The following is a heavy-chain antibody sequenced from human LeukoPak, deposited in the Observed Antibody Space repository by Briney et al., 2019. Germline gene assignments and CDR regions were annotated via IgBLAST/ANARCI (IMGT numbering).Heavy chain of an antibody. V-gene: IGHV1-2*02. J-gene: IGHJ4*02. CDR2: INLNSGAT. D-gene: IGHD1-26*01. CDR3: ARDRGSYFRESCDY. CDR1: GYTFTGYY. Sequence: ASVKVSCKASGYTFTGYYMHWVRQAPGQGLEWMGWINLNSGATNYAQRFQGRVTMTRDTSISTAYMELSSQSSDDTAVYHCARDRGSYFRESCDYWGQGTLVTVSS.